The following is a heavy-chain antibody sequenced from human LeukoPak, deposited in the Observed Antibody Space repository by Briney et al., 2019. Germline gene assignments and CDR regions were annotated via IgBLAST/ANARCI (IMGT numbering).Heavy chain of an antibody. CDR1: GYTFTSYD. Sequence: ASVKVSCKASGYTFTSYDINWVRQATGQGLEWMGWMNPNSGNTGYAQKFQGRVTITTDESTSTAYMELSSLRSEDTAVYYCARQSVGATSRFDYWGQGTLVTVSS. D-gene: IGHD1-26*01. CDR3: ARQSVGATSRFDY. J-gene: IGHJ4*02. CDR2: MNPNSGNT. V-gene: IGHV1-8*01.